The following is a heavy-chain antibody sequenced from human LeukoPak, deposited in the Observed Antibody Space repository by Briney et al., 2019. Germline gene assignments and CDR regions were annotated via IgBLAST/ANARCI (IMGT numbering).Heavy chain of an antibody. CDR1: GFTFTSYW. J-gene: IGHJ6*02. V-gene: IGHV3-74*01. CDR2: VNSDGSST. CDR3: ARGRYYGMDV. Sequence: GGSLRLSCAASGFTFTSYWMHWVRQAPGKGLVWVSRVNSDGSSTNYADSVKGRFTISRDNANNTLYLQMNSLRAEDTAVYYCARGRYYGMDVWGQGTTVTVSS.